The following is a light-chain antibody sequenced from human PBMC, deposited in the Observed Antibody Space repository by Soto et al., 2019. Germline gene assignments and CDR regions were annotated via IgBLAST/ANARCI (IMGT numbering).Light chain of an antibody. CDR2: DVS. CDR1: SSDIGGYDS. V-gene: IGLV2-14*03. CDR3: NSYTVTTTPGYV. J-gene: IGLJ1*01. Sequence: QSVLTQPASVSGSPGQSIAISVTGPSSDIGGYDSVSWYQQHPGRAPKLIIYDVSNRPSGVSDRFSGSKSGNTASLTISGLQAEDEADYYCNSYTVTTTPGYVFGAGTKVTVL.